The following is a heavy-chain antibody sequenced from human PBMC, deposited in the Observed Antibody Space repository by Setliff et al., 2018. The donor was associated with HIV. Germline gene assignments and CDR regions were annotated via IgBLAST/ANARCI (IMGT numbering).Heavy chain of an antibody. CDR2: IHSGGST. V-gene: IGHV4-4*07. D-gene: IGHD3-10*01. Sequence: PSETLSLTCTVSGGSINSYWWSWFRQPAGKGLEWIGRIHSGGSTNHNPSLKSRVTMSVDTSKNQFSLRLTSVTAADTAVYYCARDRGTRYGSGKDFDSWGQGILVTVSS. CDR3: ARDRGTRYGSGKDFDS. J-gene: IGHJ4*02. CDR1: GGSINSYW.